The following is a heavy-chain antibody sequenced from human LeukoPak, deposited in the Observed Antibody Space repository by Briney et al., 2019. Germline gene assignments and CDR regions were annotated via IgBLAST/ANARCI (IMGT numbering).Heavy chain of an antibody. CDR3: FDP. Sequence: PSETLSLTCAVSGGSISSGGYSWSWIRQPPGKGLEWIGYIYHTGSTYYNPSLKSQVTISIDRSNNQFYLTVSSVTAADTAVYYWFDPWGQGTLVTASS. CDR1: GGSISSGGYS. CDR2: IYHTGST. V-gene: IGHV4-30-2*01. J-gene: IGHJ5*02.